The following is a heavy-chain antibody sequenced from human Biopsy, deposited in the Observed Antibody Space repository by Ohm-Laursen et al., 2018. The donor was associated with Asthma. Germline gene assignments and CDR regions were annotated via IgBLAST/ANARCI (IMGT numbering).Heavy chain of an antibody. CDR3: VRDQAHRDNWFDP. J-gene: IGHJ5*02. CDR2: IATSSGNP. V-gene: IGHV7-4-1*02. Sequence: ASSVKVSCKASGGTFSSYAISWVRQAPGQGLEWMGWIATSSGNPTYAQGFTPGRFVFSLDTSVTTAYLQITNLEPEDTAVYYCVRDQAHRDNWFDPWGQGTPVTVSS. CDR1: GGTFSSYA. D-gene: IGHD1-14*01.